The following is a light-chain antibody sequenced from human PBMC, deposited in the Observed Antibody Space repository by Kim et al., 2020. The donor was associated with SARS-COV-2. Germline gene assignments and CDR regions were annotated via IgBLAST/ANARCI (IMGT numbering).Light chain of an antibody. V-gene: IGLV10-54*01. CDR1: SNNVGNKG. CDR3: SAWDSSLSAWV. Sequence: ATRPCPGNSNNVGNKGPAGRKQNRGHPPKPLSYRNNTRPSGISERLSPSRSGNTASLTITGLQPEDEADYYCSAWDSSLSAWVFGGGTQLTVL. CDR2: RNN. J-gene: IGLJ3*02.